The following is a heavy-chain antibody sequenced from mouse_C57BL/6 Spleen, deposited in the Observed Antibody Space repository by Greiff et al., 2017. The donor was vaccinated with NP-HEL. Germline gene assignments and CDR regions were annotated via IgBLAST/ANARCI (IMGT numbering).Heavy chain of an antibody. CDR1: GFSLTSYG. CDR3: AKKRAIYDGYYGYAMDY. D-gene: IGHD2-3*01. V-gene: IGHV2-4*01. J-gene: IGHJ4*01. CDR2: IWSGGST. Sequence: VQLQQSGPGLVQPSQSLSITCTVSGFSLTSYGVHWVRQPPGKGLEWLGVIWSGGSTDYNAAFISRLSISKDNSKSQVFFKMNSLQADDTATYYCAKKRAIYDGYYGYAMDYWGQGTSVTVSS.